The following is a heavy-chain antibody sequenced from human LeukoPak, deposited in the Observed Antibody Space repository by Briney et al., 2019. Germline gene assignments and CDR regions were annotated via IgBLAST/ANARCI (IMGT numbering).Heavy chain of an antibody. Sequence: GGSLRLSCAASGFTFSSYAMSWVRQAPGKRLEWVSAISGSGGSTYYADSVKGRFTISRDNSKNTLYLQMNSLRAEDTAVYYCARDQRGFSYSKYYFDYWGQGTLVTVSS. V-gene: IGHV3-23*01. CDR1: GFTFSSYA. J-gene: IGHJ4*02. D-gene: IGHD5-18*01. CDR2: ISGSGGST. CDR3: ARDQRGFSYSKYYFDY.